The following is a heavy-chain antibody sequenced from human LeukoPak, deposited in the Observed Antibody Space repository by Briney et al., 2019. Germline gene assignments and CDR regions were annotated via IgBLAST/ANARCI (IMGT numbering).Heavy chain of an antibody. D-gene: IGHD4-17*01. CDR3: AKILTNGEQRVFDY. J-gene: IGHJ4*02. CDR2: ISGSGGST. V-gene: IGHV3-23*01. CDR1: GFTVSSNY. Sequence: GGSLRLSCAASGFTVSSNYMSWVRQAPGKGLEWVSAISGSGGSTYYADSVKGRFTISRDNSKNTLYLQMNSLRAEDTAVYYCAKILTNGEQRVFDYWGQGTLVTVSS.